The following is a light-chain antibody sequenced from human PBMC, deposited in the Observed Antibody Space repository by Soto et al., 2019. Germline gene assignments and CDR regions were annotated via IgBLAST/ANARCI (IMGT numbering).Light chain of an antibody. CDR3: QQYNSWT. Sequence: DIQMTQSPSTLSASVGDRVTITCRASQSISNWLAWYQQKPGKAPKLLIYKASSLERGVPSRFSGSGSGTEFTLTISSLQPDDFATYYCQQYNSWTFGQGTKVEIK. V-gene: IGKV1-5*03. CDR2: KAS. CDR1: QSISNW. J-gene: IGKJ1*01.